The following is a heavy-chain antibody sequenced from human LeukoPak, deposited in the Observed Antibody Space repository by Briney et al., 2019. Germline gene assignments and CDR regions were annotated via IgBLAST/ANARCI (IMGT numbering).Heavy chain of an antibody. J-gene: IGHJ6*02. CDR1: GFTVSSNY. CDR2: IYSGGST. D-gene: IGHD6-13*01. V-gene: IGHV3-66*01. Sequence: GGSRRLSCPASGFTVSSNYMSWARQAPGKGLEWVSVIYSGGSTDYPDSVKGIFTSSRDNPKNTLYLQMKSLRAEDTAVYYCARVVAAAGRRGYYYYYGMDVWGQGTTVTVSS. CDR3: ARVVAAAGRRGYYYYYGMDV.